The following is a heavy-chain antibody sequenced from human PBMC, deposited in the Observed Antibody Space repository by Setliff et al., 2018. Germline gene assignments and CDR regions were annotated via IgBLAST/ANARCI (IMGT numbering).Heavy chain of an antibody. CDR1: GGSFSDYY. J-gene: IGHJ5*02. CDR2: IHHSGST. V-gene: IGHV4-34*01. Sequence: NPSETLSLTCAVYGGSFSDYYWGWIRQPPWKGLEWIGEIHHSGSTNYNPSLKSRVTISVDTSKNQFSLKLSSVTAADTAVYYCARGVSTLYSSDWFDPWGQGTLVTVSS. CDR3: ARGVSTLYSSDWFDP. D-gene: IGHD3-16*02.